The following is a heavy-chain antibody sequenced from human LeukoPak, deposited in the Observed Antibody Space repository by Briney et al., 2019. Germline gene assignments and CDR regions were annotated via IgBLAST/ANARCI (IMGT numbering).Heavy chain of an antibody. CDR3: AVQRLSRSPNMDV. D-gene: IGHD4-17*01. Sequence: PGGSLRLSCAASGFAFSNYWMHWVRQPLGKGLAWVSRINSDGTRTAYADSVKGRLTISRDNAKNTLYLQMNSLTAEDTAVYYCAVQRLSRSPNMDVWGKGTTVTVSS. CDR2: INSDGTRT. CDR1: GFAFSNYW. J-gene: IGHJ6*03. V-gene: IGHV3-74*03.